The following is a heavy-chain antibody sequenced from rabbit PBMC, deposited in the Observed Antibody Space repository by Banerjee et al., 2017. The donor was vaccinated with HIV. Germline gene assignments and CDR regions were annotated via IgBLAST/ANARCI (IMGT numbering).Heavy chain of an antibody. J-gene: IGHJ4*01. Sequence: QEQLEESGGGLVQPEGSLTLTCKASGFDFISVTICWVRQAPGSGPEWLGCIYNAAGSTYYASWVNGRFTISRNTSLNTVTLQMTGLTAADTATYFCARENTIVVAGVMMDYFNLWGPGTLVTVS. CDR1: GFDFISVT. V-gene: IGHV1S47*01. CDR2: IYNAAGST. CDR3: ARENTIVVAGVMMDYFNL. D-gene: IGHD4-1*01.